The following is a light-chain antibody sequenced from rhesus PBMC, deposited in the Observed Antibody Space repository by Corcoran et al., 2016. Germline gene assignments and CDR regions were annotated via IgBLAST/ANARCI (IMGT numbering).Light chain of an antibody. CDR3: QQYNDLLYS. V-gene: IGKV3-40*03. CDR1: ESVGSY. Sequence: EIVMTQSPATLSLSPGETATLSCRASESVGSYLAWYQQKPGQAPKLLVHSAYFRATGIPDRFSGRGSRTEFTLTISSLKPEDVGVYHCQQYNDLLYSFGQGTKVEIK. J-gene: IGKJ2*01. CDR2: SAY.